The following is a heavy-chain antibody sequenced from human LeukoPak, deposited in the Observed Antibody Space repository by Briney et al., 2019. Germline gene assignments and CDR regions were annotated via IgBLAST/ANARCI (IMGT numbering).Heavy chain of an antibody. CDR1: GHTFSSYT. J-gene: IGHJ4*02. D-gene: IGHD5-18*01. CDR3: ASPEGYSYGSFDY. CDR2: IIPILGIA. Sequence: GASVKLSCKSSGHTFSSYTISWVRQAPGQGLEWMGRIIPILGIANYAQKFQGRVTITADKSTSTAYMELSSLRSEDTAVYYCASPEGYSYGSFDYWGQGTLVTVSS. V-gene: IGHV1-69*02.